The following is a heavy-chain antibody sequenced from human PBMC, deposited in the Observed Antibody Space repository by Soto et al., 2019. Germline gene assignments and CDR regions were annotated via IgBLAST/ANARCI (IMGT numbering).Heavy chain of an antibody. Sequence: ASVKVSCKASGYTFTSYYMHWVRQAPGQGLEWMGIINPSGGSTSYAQKFQGRVTITRDTSTSTVYMELSSLRSEDTAVYYCARDVAVAAAGPPYNWFDPWGQGTLVTVSS. J-gene: IGHJ5*02. CDR1: GYTFTSYY. V-gene: IGHV1-46*01. CDR2: INPSGGST. CDR3: ARDVAVAAAGPPYNWFDP. D-gene: IGHD6-13*01.